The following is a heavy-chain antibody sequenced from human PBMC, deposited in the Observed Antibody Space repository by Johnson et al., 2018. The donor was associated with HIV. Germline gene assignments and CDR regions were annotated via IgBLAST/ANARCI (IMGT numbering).Heavy chain of an antibody. D-gene: IGHD4-11*01. CDR1: EFSFSTYA. J-gene: IGHJ3*01. Sequence: QVQLVESGGGVVQPGRSLRLSCAASEFSFSTYAMHWVRQAPGKGLEWVAVIWYDGSNKNYADSVKGRFTISRDNSKNAMSLQMNSLRAEDTAVYYCARDYNGAFGVWGQGTLVTVSS. CDR3: ARDYNGAFGV. V-gene: IGHV3-33*03. CDR2: IWYDGSNK.